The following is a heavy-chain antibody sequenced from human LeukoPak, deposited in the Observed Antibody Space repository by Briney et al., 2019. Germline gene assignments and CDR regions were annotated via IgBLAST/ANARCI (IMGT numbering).Heavy chain of an antibody. CDR2: INWSGGST. J-gene: IGHJ4*02. Sequence: GGSLRLSCTASGFAFHEHGMNWLRQVAGRGLEGVSGINWSGGSTGYADPLRGRFTISRDNAKNSLYLQMDSLRAEDTALYYCARAPITSPFYFDYWGQGTLVTVSS. CDR3: ARAPITSPFYFDY. V-gene: IGHV3-20*04. D-gene: IGHD2-2*01. CDR1: GFAFHEHG.